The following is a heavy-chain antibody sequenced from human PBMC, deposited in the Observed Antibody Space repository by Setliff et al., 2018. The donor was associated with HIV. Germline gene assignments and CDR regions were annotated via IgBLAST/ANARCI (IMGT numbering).Heavy chain of an antibody. J-gene: IGHJ5*02. CDR2: IYYSGST. D-gene: IGHD1-7*01. CDR3: AREGFPEYNWNYQNTWFDP. CDR1: GGSISSSSYY. Sequence: PSETLSLTCTVSGGSISSSSYYWGWIRQPPGKGLEWIGTIYYSGSTYYNPSLKSRVTISVDTSKNQFSLKLSSVTAAETAVYYCAREGFPEYNWNYQNTWFDPWGQGTLVTVSS. V-gene: IGHV4-39*02.